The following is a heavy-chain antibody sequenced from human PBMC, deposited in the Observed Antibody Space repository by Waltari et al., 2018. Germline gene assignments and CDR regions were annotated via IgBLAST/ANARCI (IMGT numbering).Heavy chain of an antibody. CDR2: IKEDGREK. J-gene: IGHJ5*02. CDR1: GFGLSSHW. V-gene: IGHV3-7*01. CDR3: AREQHSYDIVWRSSPMGP. D-gene: IGHD3-16*01. Sequence: EVQLVQSEGGFVQPGGSLRLYCAASGFGLSSHWMSWVSKAPGEGFGWVGNIKEDGREKCEVDNVKCRFTSSRDNARNSLYLQMNRLGAEDTAVYYCAREQHSYDIVWRSSPMGPWGQGTLVTVSS.